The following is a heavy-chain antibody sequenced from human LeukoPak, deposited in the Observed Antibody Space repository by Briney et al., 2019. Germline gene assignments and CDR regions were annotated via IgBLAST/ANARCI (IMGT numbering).Heavy chain of an antibody. CDR2: IYYSGSP. J-gene: IGHJ4*02. D-gene: IGHD3-3*01. V-gene: IGHV4-59*12. CDR1: GGSISSYY. Sequence: SETLSPTCTVSGGSISSYYWNWIRQPPGKGLEWIGYIYYSGSPNYNPSLKSRVTISLDTSKNQFSLKLSSVTAADTAVYYCAREAALGSGYYVYWGQGTLVTVSS. CDR3: AREAALGSGYYVY.